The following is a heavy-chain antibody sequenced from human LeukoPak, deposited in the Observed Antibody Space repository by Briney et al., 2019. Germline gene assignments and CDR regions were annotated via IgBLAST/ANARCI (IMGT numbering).Heavy chain of an antibody. CDR2: IKQDGSEK. CDR1: GFTFSSYP. CDR3: ARAKRGWLQSSYYYYYMDV. D-gene: IGHD5-24*01. Sequence: QTGGSLRLSCATSGFTFSSYPMSWVRQAPGKGLEWVANIKQDGSEKYYVDSVKGRFTISRDNAKNSLYLQMNSLRAEDTAVYYCARAKRGWLQSSYYYYYMDVWGKGTTVTISS. J-gene: IGHJ6*03. V-gene: IGHV3-7*01.